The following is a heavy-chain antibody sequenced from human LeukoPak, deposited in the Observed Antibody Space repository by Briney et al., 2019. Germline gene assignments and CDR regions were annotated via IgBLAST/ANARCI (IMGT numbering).Heavy chain of an antibody. CDR1: GGSISSSGYH. J-gene: IGHJ4*02. Sequence: SETLSLTCTVSGGSISSSGYHWSWIRQHPGKGLEWIGYIYDSGSTYYNPSLKSRVTISVDTSKNQFSLELSSVTAADTAVYYCARAGTGYSAYGLWGQGTLVTVSS. CDR2: IYDSGST. D-gene: IGHD5-12*01. V-gene: IGHV4-31*03. CDR3: ARAGTGYSAYGL.